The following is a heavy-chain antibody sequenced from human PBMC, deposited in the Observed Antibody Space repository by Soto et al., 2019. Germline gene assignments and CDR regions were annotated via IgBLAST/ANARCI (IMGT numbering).Heavy chain of an antibody. D-gene: IGHD3-3*01. CDR3: AKAQDYDFWADY. V-gene: IGHV3-23*01. J-gene: IGHJ4*02. CDR1: GGSISSYY. Sequence: PSETLSLTCTVSGGSISSYYWSWIRQPPGKGLEWVSAIRGSSGSTYYADSVKGRFTISRDNSKNTLYLQMNSLRADDTAVYYCAKAQDYDFWADYWGQGALVTVSS. CDR2: IRGSSGST.